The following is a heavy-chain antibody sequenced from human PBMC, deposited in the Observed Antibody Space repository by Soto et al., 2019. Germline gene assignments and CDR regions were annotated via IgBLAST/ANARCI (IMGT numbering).Heavy chain of an antibody. Sequence: ESGGSVVQPGRSLRLSCEASGFTFTSYAMHWVRQAPGKGLEWVAVISHDGINEYYADSVKGRFTISRDNSKNTLFLQMSSLRVEDTAVYYCARDRLRLGELSLIGYFDYWGQGTLVTVSS. J-gene: IGHJ4*02. CDR1: GFTFTSYA. CDR3: ARDRLRLGELSLIGYFDY. D-gene: IGHD3-16*02. CDR2: ISHDGINE. V-gene: IGHV3-30*15.